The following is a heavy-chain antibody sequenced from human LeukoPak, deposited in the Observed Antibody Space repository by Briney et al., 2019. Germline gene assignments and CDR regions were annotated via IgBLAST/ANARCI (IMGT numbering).Heavy chain of an antibody. CDR1: GFTFSTYG. V-gene: IGHV3-23*01. CDR3: AREVIIAAAGNPYYYYYYMDV. D-gene: IGHD6-13*01. CDR2: ISGSGGST. Sequence: PGGSLRLSCAASGFTFSTYGMSWVRQAPGKGLEWVSAISGSGGSTFYADSVKGRFTISRDNSKNTLYLQMNSLRAEDTAVYYCAREVIIAAAGNPYYYYYYMDVWGKGTTVTVSS. J-gene: IGHJ6*03.